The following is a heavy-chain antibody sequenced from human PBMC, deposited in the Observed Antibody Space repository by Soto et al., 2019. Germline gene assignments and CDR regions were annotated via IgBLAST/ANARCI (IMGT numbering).Heavy chain of an antibody. Sequence: QVQLVQSGAEVKKPGASVKVSCKASGYTFTSYGISWVRQAPGQGLEWMGWISAYNGNTNYAQKLQGRVTMTTDTSTSTAYMELRSLRSDDTAVYYCARVLDPAYYDFWSGHYNRGGDWFDPWGQGTLVTVSS. D-gene: IGHD3-3*01. CDR1: GYTFTSYG. V-gene: IGHV1-18*04. J-gene: IGHJ5*02. CDR2: ISAYNGNT. CDR3: ARVLDPAYYDFWSGHYNRGGDWFDP.